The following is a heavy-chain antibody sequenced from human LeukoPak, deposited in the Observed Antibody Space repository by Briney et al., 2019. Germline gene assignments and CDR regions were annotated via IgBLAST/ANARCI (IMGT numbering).Heavy chain of an antibody. J-gene: IGHJ4*02. Sequence: SETLSLTCTVSGGSISSYYWSWIRQPPGKGLEWIGYIYYSGSTNYNPSLKSRVTISVDTSKNQFSLKLSSETAADTAVYYCARYVWGSYPTFEDYWGQGTLVTVSS. CDR1: GGSISSYY. D-gene: IGHD3-16*02. V-gene: IGHV4-59*01. CDR2: IYYSGST. CDR3: ARYVWGSYPTFEDY.